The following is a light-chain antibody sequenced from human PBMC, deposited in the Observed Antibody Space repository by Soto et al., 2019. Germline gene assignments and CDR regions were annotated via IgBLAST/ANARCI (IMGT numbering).Light chain of an antibody. CDR1: SSDVGGYNY. CDR3: CSYAGTYAV. V-gene: IGLV2-11*01. J-gene: IGLJ2*01. CDR2: DVS. Sequence: QSALTQPRSVSGSPGQSVAISCTGTSSDVGGYNYVSWYQQHPGKAPKLMIYDVSGRPSGVPDRFSGSKSGNTASLTISGLQAEDEADYYGCSYAGTYAVFGGGTKLTVL.